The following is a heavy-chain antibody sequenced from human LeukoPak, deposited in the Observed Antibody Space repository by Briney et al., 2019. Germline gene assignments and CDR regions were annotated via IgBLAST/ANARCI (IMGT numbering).Heavy chain of an antibody. CDR3: ARGPVGASGRYYFDY. CDR1: GFTFSSNY. CDR2: IWYDGSNK. V-gene: IGHV3-33*08. J-gene: IGHJ4*02. Sequence: GGSLRLSCAASGFTFSSNYMSWVRQAPGKGLEWVAVIWYDGSNKYYADSVKGRFTISRDNSNNTQYLQMNSLRAEDTAVYYCARGPVGASGRYYFDYWGQGTLVTVSS. D-gene: IGHD1-26*01.